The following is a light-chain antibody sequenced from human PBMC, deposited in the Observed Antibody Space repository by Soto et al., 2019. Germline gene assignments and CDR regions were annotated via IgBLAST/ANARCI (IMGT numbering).Light chain of an antibody. J-gene: IGLJ1*01. CDR1: NSNIGSNT. CDR3: AAWNDSLNASYV. CDR2: SNN. Sequence: QSVLTQPPSASGTPGQRVTMSCSGSNSNIGSNTVNWYQQLPGTAPKLLIYSNNQRPSGVPDRFSGSKSGTSASLAISGLQSEDEADYYCAAWNDSLNASYVFGTGTKVTVL. V-gene: IGLV1-44*01.